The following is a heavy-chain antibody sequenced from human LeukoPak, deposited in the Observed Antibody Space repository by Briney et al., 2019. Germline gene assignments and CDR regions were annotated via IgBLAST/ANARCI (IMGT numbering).Heavy chain of an antibody. J-gene: IGHJ5*02. V-gene: IGHV4-39*01. CDR1: GGSISSSTYY. CDR3: ARRGASSNWFDT. Sequence: SETLSLTCTVSGGSISSSTYYWGWIRQPPGKGLGWIGNIYNSGNTYYSPSLKSRVTISVDPSKNQFSLKLTSVTAADTAVYYCARRGASSNWFDTWGQGSLVTVSS. CDR2: IYNSGNT. D-gene: IGHD1-26*01.